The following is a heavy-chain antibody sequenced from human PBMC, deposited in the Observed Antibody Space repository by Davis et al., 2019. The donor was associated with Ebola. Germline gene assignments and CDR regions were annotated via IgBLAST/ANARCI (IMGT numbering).Heavy chain of an antibody. CDR1: GFTFSDYY. Sequence: PGGSLRLSCAASGFTFSDYYMSWIRQAPGKGLEWVSYISSSGSTIYYADSVKGRFTISRDNSKNTLYLQMNSLRAEDTAVYYCARDLATVPDYYYYGMDVWGQGTTVTVSS. CDR2: ISSSGSTI. J-gene: IGHJ6*02. D-gene: IGHD4-11*01. CDR3: ARDLATVPDYYYYGMDV. V-gene: IGHV3-11*04.